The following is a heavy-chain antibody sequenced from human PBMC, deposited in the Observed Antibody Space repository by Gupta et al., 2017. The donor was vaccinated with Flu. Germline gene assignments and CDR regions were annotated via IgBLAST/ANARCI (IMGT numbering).Heavy chain of an antibody. Sequence: QVQLQESGPGLVKPSETLPLTCTVSGGSISSYYWSWIRQPPGKGLEWIGYIYYSGSTNYNPSLKSRVTISVDTSKNQFSLKLSSVTAADTAVYYCARGGAQLAYYYYYGMDVWGQGTTVTVSS. CDR3: ARGGAQLAYYYYYGMDV. D-gene: IGHD6-13*01. CDR2: IYYSGST. CDR1: GGSISSYY. V-gene: IGHV4-59*01. J-gene: IGHJ6*02.